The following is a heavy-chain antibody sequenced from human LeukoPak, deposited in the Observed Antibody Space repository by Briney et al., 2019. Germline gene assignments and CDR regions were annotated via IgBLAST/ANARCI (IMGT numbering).Heavy chain of an antibody. V-gene: IGHV3-9*01. J-gene: IGHJ4*02. CDR3: AGHHQAYSRTY. CDR2: INWNSGSI. CDR1: GFTFDDYA. D-gene: IGHD6-13*01. Sequence: GGSLRLSCAASGFTFDDYAMHWVRQAVGKGLEWVSGINWNSGSIGYADSVKGRFTISRDNAKNSLYLQMNSLRAEDTAVYYCAGHHQAYSRTYWGQGTLVTVSS.